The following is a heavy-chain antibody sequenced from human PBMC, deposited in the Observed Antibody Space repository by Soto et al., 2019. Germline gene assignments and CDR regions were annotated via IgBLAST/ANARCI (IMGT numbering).Heavy chain of an antibody. CDR2: VQHFVTT. Sequence: SETLSLTGTVCNYSVRSGHYWGWVRQSPGKGLEWIATVQHFVTTLYNPSLKTRVTVSVDTFKNQFSLSLSFLTAADTAVYYCAGDSNEYWFYNWGQGTQVNVS. V-gene: IGHV4-38-2*02. J-gene: IGHJ5*02. D-gene: IGHD4-4*01. CDR3: AGDSNEYWFYN. CDR1: NYSVRSGHY.